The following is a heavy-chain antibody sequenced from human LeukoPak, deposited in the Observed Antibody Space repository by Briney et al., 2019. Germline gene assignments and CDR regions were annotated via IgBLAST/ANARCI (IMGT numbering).Heavy chain of an antibody. Sequence: PSETLSLTCTVSGGSISSGSYYWSWIRQTAGKGLEWIGRIYSSGSTNYNPSLMSRVTISIDTSKNQFSLKLSSVTAADTAVYYCARDRRDNSGYYHPPGYFDHWGQGTLVTVSS. CDR3: ARDRRDNSGYYHPPGYFDH. CDR2: IYSSGST. CDR1: GGSISSGSYY. D-gene: IGHD3-22*01. J-gene: IGHJ4*02. V-gene: IGHV4-61*02.